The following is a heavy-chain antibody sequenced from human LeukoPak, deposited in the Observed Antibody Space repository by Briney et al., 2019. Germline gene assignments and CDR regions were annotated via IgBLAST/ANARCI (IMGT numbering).Heavy chain of an antibody. CDR1: GFTFSSYA. CDR2: ISYDGSNK. V-gene: IGHV3-30-3*01. J-gene: IGHJ4*02. CDR3: ASLLGSRRYYFDY. Sequence: GRSLRLSCAASGFTFSSYAMHWVRQAPGKGLEWVAVISYDGSNKYYADSVKGRFTISRDNSKNTLYLQMNSLRAEDTAVYYCASLLGSRRYYFDYWGQGTLVTVSS. D-gene: IGHD2-15*01.